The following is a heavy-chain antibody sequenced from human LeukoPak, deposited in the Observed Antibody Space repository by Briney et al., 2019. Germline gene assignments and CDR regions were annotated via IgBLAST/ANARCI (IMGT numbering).Heavy chain of an antibody. Sequence: GESLKISCKGSGYNYITYWIGWVRQMPGKGLEWMGFIYPGDPDTRYSPSFQGQVTISADRSITTSYLQWTSLKASDTAIYYCVRAYCGGGWCSFDYWGQGTLVTVSS. CDR1: GYNYITYW. D-gene: IGHD2-21*01. V-gene: IGHV5-51*01. CDR3: VRAYCGGGWCSFDY. CDR2: IYPGDPDT. J-gene: IGHJ4*02.